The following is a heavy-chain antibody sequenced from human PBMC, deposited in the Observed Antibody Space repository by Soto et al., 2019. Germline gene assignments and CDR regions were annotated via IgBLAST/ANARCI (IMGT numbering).Heavy chain of an antibody. CDR2: IDVGSGNT. D-gene: IGHD3-10*01. V-gene: IGHV1-58*02. CDR1: GFTFTNSA. Sequence: VASVKVSCKASGFTFTNSAIQWVRQARGQRLEWIGWIDVGSGNTNYAQKVQDRLTITRDMSTSTAYMELSSLGSEDTAMYYCARDWGGYYYAYFVCWGQGTRVTVAS. J-gene: IGHJ4*02. CDR3: ARDWGGYYYAYFVC.